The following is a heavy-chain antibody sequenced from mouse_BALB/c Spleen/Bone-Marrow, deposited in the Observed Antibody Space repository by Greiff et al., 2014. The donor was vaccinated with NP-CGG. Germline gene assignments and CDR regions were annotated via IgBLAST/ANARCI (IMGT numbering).Heavy chain of an antibody. CDR3: ARDYYGSSYFDY. V-gene: IGHV3-2*02. CDR2: INYSGST. D-gene: IGHD1-1*01. CDR1: GYSITSDYA. J-gene: IGHJ2*01. Sequence: EVKLEESGPGLVKPSQSLSLTCTVTGYSITSDYAWNWIRQFPGNKLEWMGYINYSGSTSYNPSLKSRISITRDTSENQFFLQVNSVTTEDTATYYCARDYYGSSYFDYWGQGTTLTVSS.